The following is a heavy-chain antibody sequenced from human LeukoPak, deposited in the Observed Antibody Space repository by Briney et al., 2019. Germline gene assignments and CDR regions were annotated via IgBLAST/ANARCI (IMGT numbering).Heavy chain of an antibody. D-gene: IGHD6-13*01. CDR3: ARDRGGSSWYYFDN. CDR1: GDSISRDTAA. Sequence: SQTLSLTCAISGDSISRDTAAWNWVRQSPSRGLEWLGRTYYRSKWYNDYAVSVKSRITINPDTSKNQFSLQLNSVTPEDTAVYYCARDRGGSSWYYFDNWGQGSLVTVSS. CDR2: TYYRSKWYN. J-gene: IGHJ4*02. V-gene: IGHV6-1*01.